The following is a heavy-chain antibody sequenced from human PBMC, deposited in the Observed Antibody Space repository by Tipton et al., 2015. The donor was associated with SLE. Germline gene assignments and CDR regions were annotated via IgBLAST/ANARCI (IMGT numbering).Heavy chain of an antibody. J-gene: IGHJ4*02. Sequence: TLSLTCTVSGGSISSHYWSWIRQPPGKGLEWIGYIYYSGSTNYNPSLKSRGTISVDTSKNQFSLKLRSVTAADTAVYYCARGLRGSSPFDYWGQGTLVTVSS. D-gene: IGHD6-13*01. CDR2: IYYSGST. V-gene: IGHV4-59*11. CDR3: ARGLRGSSPFDY. CDR1: GGSISSHY.